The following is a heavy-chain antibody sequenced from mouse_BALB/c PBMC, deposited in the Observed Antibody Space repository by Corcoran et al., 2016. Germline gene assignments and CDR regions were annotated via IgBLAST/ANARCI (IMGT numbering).Heavy chain of an antibody. Sequence: QIQLVQSGPELKKPGETVKFSCKASGYTFINCGINWGKQAPGKGLKWMGWINTYTGEPTYADDFKGRFAFSLETSASTAYLQINNLKNEDTATYFCARNPYAMDYWGQGTSVTVSS. J-gene: IGHJ4*01. CDR1: GYTFINCG. CDR2: INTYTGEP. V-gene: IGHV9-3-1*01. CDR3: ARNPYAMDY.